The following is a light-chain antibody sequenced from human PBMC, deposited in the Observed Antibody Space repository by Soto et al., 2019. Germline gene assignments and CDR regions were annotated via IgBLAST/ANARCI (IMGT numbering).Light chain of an antibody. V-gene: IGKV3-20*01. CDR2: GAS. Sequence: EVVLTQSPGTLSLSPGERATLSCRASQSFSRSFLAWYQQKPGQAPRLLLYGASTRATGIPDRFSGSGSGTDFTLSITRLEPEDFALYYCQQYASSPITFGLGTRLEIK. CDR1: QSFSRSF. CDR3: QQYASSPIT. J-gene: IGKJ5*01.